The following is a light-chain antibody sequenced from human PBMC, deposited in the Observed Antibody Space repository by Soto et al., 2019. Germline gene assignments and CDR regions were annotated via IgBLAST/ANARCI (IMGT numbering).Light chain of an antibody. CDR2: GAS. V-gene: IGKV3-20*01. J-gene: IGKJ5*01. CDR3: QQYGSPIT. Sequence: VLTQCPATLTLSPGERATLSCRASQSVSSSYLAWYQQKPGQAPRLLIYGASSRATGIPDRFSGSGSGTDFTLTISRLEPEDFAVYYCQQYGSPITFGQGTRLEIK. CDR1: QSVSSSY.